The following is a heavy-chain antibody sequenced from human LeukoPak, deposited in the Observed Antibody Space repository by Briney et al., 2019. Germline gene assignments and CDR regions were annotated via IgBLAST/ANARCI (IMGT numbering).Heavy chain of an antibody. CDR3: TTDPGSSSVDY. V-gene: IGHV3-49*04. CDR1: GFTFGDYA. D-gene: IGHD6-6*01. CDR2: IRSKAYGGTT. J-gene: IGHJ4*02. Sequence: GGSLRLSCTASGFTFGDYAMSWVRQAPGKGLEWVGFIRSKAYGGTTEYAASVKGRFTISRDDSKSIAYLQMNSLKTEDTAVYYCTTDPGSSSVDYWGQGTLVTVSS.